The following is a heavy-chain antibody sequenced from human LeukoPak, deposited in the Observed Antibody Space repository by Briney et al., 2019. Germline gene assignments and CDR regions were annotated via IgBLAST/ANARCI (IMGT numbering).Heavy chain of an antibody. Sequence: PGGSLRLSCAASGFTFSSYAMHWVRQAPGKGLEWVAVISYDGSNKYYADSVKGRFTISRDNAKNSLYLQMNSLRAEDTAVYYCARKMGTLGHAFDIWGQGTMVTVSS. CDR3: ARKMGTLGHAFDI. V-gene: IGHV3-30*04. CDR2: ISYDGSNK. D-gene: IGHD7-27*01. CDR1: GFTFSSYA. J-gene: IGHJ3*02.